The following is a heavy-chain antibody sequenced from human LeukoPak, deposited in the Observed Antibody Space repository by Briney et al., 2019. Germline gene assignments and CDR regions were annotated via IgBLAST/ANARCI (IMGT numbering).Heavy chain of an antibody. Sequence: PGGSLRLSCVASGFSFSIYWMSWIRQTPGKGLEYVANIESNGGDKYYVDSVKGRFTISRDNAKNSLYLQMNSLRAEDTAVYYCVRGGAARPDYWGRGTLVSVSS. CDR2: IESNGGDK. V-gene: IGHV3-7*01. CDR1: GFSFSIYW. J-gene: IGHJ4*02. D-gene: IGHD6-6*01. CDR3: VRGGAARPDY.